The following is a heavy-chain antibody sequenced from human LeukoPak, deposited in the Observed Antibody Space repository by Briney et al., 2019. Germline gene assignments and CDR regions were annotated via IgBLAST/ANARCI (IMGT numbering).Heavy chain of an antibody. J-gene: IGHJ4*02. D-gene: IGHD3-10*01. CDR1: VYTFISYG. V-gene: IGHV1-18*01. CDR2: ISGDSGNT. CDR3: AREDTRRGSWGYFDY. Sequence: ASLKVSCKASVYTFISYGISWVRQAPGQGLEWMGWISGDSGNTNYAQKLQGRVTMTTDTSATTAYLELRSLRSDDAAIYYCAREDTRRGSWGYFDYWGQGTLVNVSS.